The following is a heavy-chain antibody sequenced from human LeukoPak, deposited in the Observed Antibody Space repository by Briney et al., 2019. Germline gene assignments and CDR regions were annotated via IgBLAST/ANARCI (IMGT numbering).Heavy chain of an antibody. V-gene: IGHV1-2*02. CDR3: ARNKVAGYSSGWYYWFDP. Sequence: ASVKVSCKASGYTFTGYYMHWVRQAPGQGLEWMGWINPNSGGTNYAKKFQGRVTMTRDTSISTAYMELSRLRSDDTAVYYCARNKVAGYSSGWYYWFDPWGQGTLVTVSS. D-gene: IGHD6-19*01. J-gene: IGHJ5*02. CDR1: GYTFTGYY. CDR2: INPNSGGT.